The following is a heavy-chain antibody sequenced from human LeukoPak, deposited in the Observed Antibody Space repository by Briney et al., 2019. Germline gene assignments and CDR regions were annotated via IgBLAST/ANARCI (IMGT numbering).Heavy chain of an antibody. Sequence: PGGSLRLSCAASGFTFSSYSMNWVRQAPGKGLEWVSYISSSSSTIYYADSVKGRFTISRDNAKNSPYLQMNSLRAEDTAVYYCARDEGYSGYDFDYWGQGTLVTVSS. CDR3: ARDEGYSGYDFDY. V-gene: IGHV3-48*01. CDR2: ISSSSSTI. D-gene: IGHD5-12*01. J-gene: IGHJ4*02. CDR1: GFTFSSYS.